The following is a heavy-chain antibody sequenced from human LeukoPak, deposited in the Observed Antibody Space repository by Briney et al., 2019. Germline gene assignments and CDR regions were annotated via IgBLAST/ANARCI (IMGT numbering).Heavy chain of an antibody. V-gene: IGHV3-30*02. CDR3: AKASLAAFDY. CDR2: IRYDGSNK. Sequence: GGSPRLSCAASGFTFSSYGMHWARQAPGKGLEWVAFIRYDGSNKYYADSVKGRFTISRDNSKNTLYLQMNSLRAEDTAVYYCAKASLAAFDYWGQGTLVTVSS. D-gene: IGHD6-13*01. CDR1: GFTFSSYG. J-gene: IGHJ4*02.